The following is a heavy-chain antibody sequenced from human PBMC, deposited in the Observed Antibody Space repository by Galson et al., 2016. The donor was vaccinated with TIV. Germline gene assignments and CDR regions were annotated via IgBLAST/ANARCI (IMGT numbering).Heavy chain of an antibody. J-gene: IGHJ4*02. CDR3: AKAKSWHTRPLSSHY. CDR1: GFTLSSYA. D-gene: IGHD6-6*01. V-gene: IGHV3-23*01. Sequence: SRRLSCAASGFTLSSYAMTWVRQAPGKGLEWVSTIIGSDGSTYYAYSVKGRFNISNDNTKNSLSMQMNSLRAEDTAVYFCAKAKSWHTRPLSSHYWGQGTLVSVSS. CDR2: IIGSDGST.